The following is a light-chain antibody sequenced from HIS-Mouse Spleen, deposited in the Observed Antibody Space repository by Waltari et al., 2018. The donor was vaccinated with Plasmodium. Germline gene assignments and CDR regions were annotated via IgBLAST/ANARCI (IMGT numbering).Light chain of an antibody. CDR2: AAS. CDR3: QQSYSTPWT. J-gene: IGKJ1*01. CDR1: QSISSY. Sequence: DIQMTQSPSSLSASVGDRVTITCRASQSISSYLNWYQQKPGKAPKLLIYAASSLQSGVPSRFSGSVAATELTLTISSLQPEDFATYYCQQSYSTPWTFRQGTKVEIK. V-gene: IGKV1-39*01.